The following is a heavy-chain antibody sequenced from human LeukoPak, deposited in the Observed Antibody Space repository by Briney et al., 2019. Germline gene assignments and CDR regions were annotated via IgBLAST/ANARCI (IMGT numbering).Heavy chain of an antibody. Sequence: QTGGSLRLSCAASGVTVSNNYMNWVRQAPGKGLEWVSLIFSNGDTHYADSVKGRFAISRDASKNTLYLQMDSLRAEDTAIYYCARDPPAAAPGTYGWGQGTLVTVSS. CDR2: IFSNGDT. CDR1: GVTVSNNY. V-gene: IGHV3-66*01. CDR3: ARDPPAAAPGTYG. D-gene: IGHD6-13*01. J-gene: IGHJ4*02.